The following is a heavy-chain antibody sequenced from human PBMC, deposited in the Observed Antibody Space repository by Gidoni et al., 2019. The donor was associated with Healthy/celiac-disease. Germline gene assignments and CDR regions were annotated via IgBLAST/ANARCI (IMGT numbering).Heavy chain of an antibody. CDR3: AKDRSSGWTGGYGMDV. V-gene: IGHV3-30*18. Sequence: QVQLVESGGGVVQPGRSLRLPCDASGFTFGRYGMHWVRQAPGKGLEWVAVISYDGSNKYYADSVKGRFTISRDNSKNTLYLQMNSLRAEDTAVYYCAKDRSSGWTGGYGMDVWGQGTTVTVSS. CDR2: ISYDGSNK. CDR1: GFTFGRYG. D-gene: IGHD6-19*01. J-gene: IGHJ6*02.